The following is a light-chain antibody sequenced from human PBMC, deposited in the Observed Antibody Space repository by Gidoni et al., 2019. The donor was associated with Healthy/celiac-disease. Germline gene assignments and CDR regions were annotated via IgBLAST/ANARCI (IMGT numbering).Light chain of an antibody. Sequence: IQLTQSPSSLSASVGDRVTITCRASQGISSYLAWYQQNPGKAPKLLIYAASTLQSGVPSRFSGSGSGTDFTLTISSLQPEDFATYYCQQLNSALTFGGGTKVEIK. CDR2: AAS. CDR1: QGISSY. J-gene: IGKJ4*01. CDR3: QQLNSALT. V-gene: IGKV1-9*01.